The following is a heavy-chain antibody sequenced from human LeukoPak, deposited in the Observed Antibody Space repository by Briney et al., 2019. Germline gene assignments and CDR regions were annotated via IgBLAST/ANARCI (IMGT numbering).Heavy chain of an antibody. V-gene: IGHV3-23*01. J-gene: IGHJ4*02. CDR2: ISGSGGST. Sequence: PGGSLRLSCAASGSTFSSYAMSWVRQAPGKGLEWVSAISGSGGSTYYADSVKGRFTISRDNSKNTLYLQMNSLRAEDTAVYYCAKTKTSSSWYGPLADYWGQGTLVTVSS. D-gene: IGHD6-13*01. CDR1: GSTFSSYA. CDR3: AKTKTSSSWYGPLADY.